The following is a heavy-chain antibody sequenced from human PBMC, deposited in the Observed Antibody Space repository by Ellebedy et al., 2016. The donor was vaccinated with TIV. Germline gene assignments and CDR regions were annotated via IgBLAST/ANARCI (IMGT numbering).Heavy chain of an antibody. J-gene: IGHJ4*02. Sequence: GESLKISCAASGLTVSNNYMRWIRQAPGKGLEWVSSIGIGGASTYYADSVKGRFTVSRDNSRNTLFLQMNSLSVKDTAVYYCASPAVGHTTGCCRYYFDYWGLGTLVTVSS. V-gene: IGHV3-53*01. D-gene: IGHD6-19*01. CDR2: IGIGGAST. CDR1: GLTVSNNY. CDR3: ASPAVGHTTGCCRYYFDY.